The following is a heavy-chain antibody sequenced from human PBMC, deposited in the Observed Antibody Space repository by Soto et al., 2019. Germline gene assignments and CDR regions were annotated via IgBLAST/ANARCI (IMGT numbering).Heavy chain of an antibody. CDR2: IKSKTDGATT. CDR3: TTGQFAAGLWFDS. CDR1: GLTLSTAW. V-gene: IGHV3-15*07. Sequence: EVHLVQSGGGLVKPGGSLRLSCEASGLTLSTAWTNWVRQAPGKGLEWVGHIKSKTDGATTDFAAPVKGRFTISRDDSKSTLYLQMNGLQNEDTGGYYCTTGQFAAGLWFDSWGQGTLVTVSS. J-gene: IGHJ5*01. D-gene: IGHD6-13*01.